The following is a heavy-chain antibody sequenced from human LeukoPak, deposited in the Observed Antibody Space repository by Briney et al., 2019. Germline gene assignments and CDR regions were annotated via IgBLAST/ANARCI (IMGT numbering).Heavy chain of an antibody. CDR3: ARVRYSGSYEGAFDI. CDR2: INSDGSST. D-gene: IGHD1-26*01. CDR1: GFTFSSYW. Sequence: GGSLRLSCAASGFTFSSYWMHWVRQAPGKGLVWVSRINSDGSSTSYADSVKGRFTISRDNAKNTLYLQMDSLRAEDTAVYYCARVRYSGSYEGAFDIWGQGTMVTVSS. V-gene: IGHV3-74*01. J-gene: IGHJ3*02.